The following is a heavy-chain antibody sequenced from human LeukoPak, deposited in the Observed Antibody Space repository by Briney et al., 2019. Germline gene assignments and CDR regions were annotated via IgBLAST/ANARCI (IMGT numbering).Heavy chain of an antibody. CDR2: IYSGGST. CDR1: GFTVSSNY. D-gene: IGHD2-21*02. CDR3: ARFRTWGDKAFDY. J-gene: IGHJ4*02. V-gene: IGHV3-53*01. Sequence: GGSLRLSCAASGFTVSSNYMSWVRQAPGKGLEWVSVIYSGGSTYYADSVKGRFTISRDNSKNTLYLQMNSLRAEDTAVYYCARFRTWGDKAFDYWGQGTLVTVSS.